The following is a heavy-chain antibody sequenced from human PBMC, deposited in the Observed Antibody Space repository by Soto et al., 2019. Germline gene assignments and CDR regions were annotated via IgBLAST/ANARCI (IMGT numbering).Heavy chain of an antibody. CDR1: GFTFSDYW. CDR2: IKFDGSEK. Sequence: PWGSLRLSCEASGFTFSDYWIIWVRHSPFKGPEWVANIKFDGSEKQYVDSVRGRFTISRDNSRNSLFLQMNSLRAGDTAVYYCVKDGGYCSSSTCYSPRNHYFDSWGQGTLVTVSS. D-gene: IGHD2-2*01. V-gene: IGHV3-7*03. CDR3: VKDGGYCSSSTCYSPRNHYFDS. J-gene: IGHJ4*02.